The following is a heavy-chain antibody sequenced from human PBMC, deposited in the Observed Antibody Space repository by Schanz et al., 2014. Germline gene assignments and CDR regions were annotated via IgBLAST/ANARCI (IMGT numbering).Heavy chain of an antibody. J-gene: IGHJ5*02. D-gene: IGHD3-9*01. CDR3: AKAEYDILTDSYSRLDP. V-gene: IGHV1-3*04. CDR1: EYSFTSYS. CDR2: INTGSGDT. Sequence: QVHLVQSGAEVKRPGASVKVSCKASEYSFTSYSMHWVRQAPGQRLEWMGWINTGSGDTKYSQNFQGRVTITRDTSTSTAYMELRSLRSGDTAVYYCAKAEYDILTDSYSRLDPWGQGTLVTVSS.